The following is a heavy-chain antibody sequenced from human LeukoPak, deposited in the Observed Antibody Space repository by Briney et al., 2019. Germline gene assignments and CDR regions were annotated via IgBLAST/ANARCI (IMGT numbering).Heavy chain of an antibody. CDR2: ISPSSGST. CDR3: ARSARNVLRYFDWSNEFDY. Sequence: ASVKVSCKAFGYTFTSNYMHWVRQAPGQGPEWMGVISPSSGSTTYAQKFQGRVTLTRDMSTSTDYLELSSLRSEDTAVYYCARSARNVLRYFDWSNEFDYWGQGTLVTVSS. J-gene: IGHJ4*02. CDR1: GYTFTSNY. V-gene: IGHV1-46*01. D-gene: IGHD3-9*01.